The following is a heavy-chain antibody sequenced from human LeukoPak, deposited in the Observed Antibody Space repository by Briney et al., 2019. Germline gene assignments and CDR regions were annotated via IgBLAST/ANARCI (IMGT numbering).Heavy chain of an antibody. V-gene: IGHV5-51*01. CDR2: IYPGDSET. CDR3: ARRGDGYSLDS. Sequence: GDSLKISCKVSGYIFSNYWIVWVRQMPGKGLEWTGIIYPGDSETRYSPSFQGQVTISVDKSISTAYLQWSSLKASYTAMYYCARRGDGYSLDSWGRGTLVTVSS. D-gene: IGHD5-24*01. CDR1: GYIFSNYW. J-gene: IGHJ4*02.